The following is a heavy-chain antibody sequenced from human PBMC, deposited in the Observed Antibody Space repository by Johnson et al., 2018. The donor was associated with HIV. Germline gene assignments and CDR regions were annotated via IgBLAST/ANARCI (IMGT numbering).Heavy chain of an antibody. V-gene: IGHV3-15*01. CDR2: IKSKTDGGTT. CDR1: GFTFSKAW. Sequence: EVQLVESGGGLVKPGGSLRLSCATSGFTFSKAWMNWVRQAPGKGLEWVGRIKSKTDGGTTDYAAPVKDRFSISRDDSKNILYLQMNSLTTEDTAVYYCTTEKHAPRAFDIWGQGTMVTVSS. D-gene: IGHD2-2*01. CDR3: TTEKHAPRAFDI. J-gene: IGHJ3*02.